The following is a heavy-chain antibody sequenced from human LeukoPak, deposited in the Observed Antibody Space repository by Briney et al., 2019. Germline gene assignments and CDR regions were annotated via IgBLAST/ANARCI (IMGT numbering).Heavy chain of an antibody. J-gene: IGHJ4*02. Sequence: SETLSLTCAVYGGSFSGYYWSWIRQPPGKGLEWIGEINHSGSTSYNPSLKSRVTISVDTSKNQFSLKLSSVTAADTAVYYCARGVKAVAGLDYWGQGTLVTVSS. V-gene: IGHV4-34*01. D-gene: IGHD6-19*01. CDR2: INHSGST. CDR3: ARGVKAVAGLDY. CDR1: GGSFSGYY.